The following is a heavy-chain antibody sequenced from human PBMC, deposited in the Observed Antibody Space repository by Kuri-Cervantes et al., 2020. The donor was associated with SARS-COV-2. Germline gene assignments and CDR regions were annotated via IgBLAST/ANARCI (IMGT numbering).Heavy chain of an antibody. J-gene: IGHJ4*02. D-gene: IGHD3-22*01. CDR3: AKDWDSRGYYLFDH. Sequence: GESLKISCAASGFTFSSNAISWVRQAPGKGLEWVSGLSGSGVSTYYAESVKGRFTISRDNFKNTLYLQMNSLRAEDTAVYYCAKDWDSRGYYLFDHWGQGILVTVSS. CDR1: GFTFSSNA. CDR2: LSGSGVST. V-gene: IGHV3-23*01.